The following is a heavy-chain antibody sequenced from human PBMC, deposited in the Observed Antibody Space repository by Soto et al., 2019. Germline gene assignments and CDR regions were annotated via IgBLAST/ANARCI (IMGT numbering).Heavy chain of an antibody. D-gene: IGHD1-26*01. CDR2: IIPIFGTA. J-gene: IGHJ6*02. Sequence: QVQLVQSGAEVKKPGSSVKVSCKASGGTFSSYAISWVQQAPGQGLEWMGGIIPIFGTANYAQKFQGRVTITADESTSTAYMERSSLRSEDTAVYYCARRVGATTIYYYYGMDVWGQGTTVTVSS. CDR1: GGTFSSYA. CDR3: ARRVGATTIYYYYGMDV. V-gene: IGHV1-69*12.